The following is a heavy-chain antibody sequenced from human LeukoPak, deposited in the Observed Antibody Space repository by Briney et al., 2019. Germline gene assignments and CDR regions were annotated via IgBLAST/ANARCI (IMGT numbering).Heavy chain of an antibody. CDR1: GHSFTNYW. Sequence: GESLKISCKGSGHSFTNYWIGWVRQMPGKGLEWMGIIYPGDSETRYSPSFQGQVTISADKSISTAYLQWSSLKAPDTAIYYCARCARGVVVLTASYGMDVWGQGTTVTVSS. D-gene: IGHD2-2*01. CDR3: ARCARGVVVLTASYGMDV. V-gene: IGHV5-51*01. CDR2: IYPGDSET. J-gene: IGHJ6*02.